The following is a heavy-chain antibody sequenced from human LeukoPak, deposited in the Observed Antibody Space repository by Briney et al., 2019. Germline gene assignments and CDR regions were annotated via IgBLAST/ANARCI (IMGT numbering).Heavy chain of an antibody. Sequence: PGGSLRLSCAASGFTFSNYAMSWVRQAPGKGLEWVSGISGGGGTTYYADSVKGRFTISRDNSKNTLYLQMHSLRAEDTAAYYCAKDRVYYFDSSGYSCDYWGQGSLVTVSS. V-gene: IGHV3-23*01. CDR1: GFTFSNYA. CDR3: AKDRVYYFDSSGYSCDY. D-gene: IGHD3-22*01. CDR2: ISGGGGTT. J-gene: IGHJ4*02.